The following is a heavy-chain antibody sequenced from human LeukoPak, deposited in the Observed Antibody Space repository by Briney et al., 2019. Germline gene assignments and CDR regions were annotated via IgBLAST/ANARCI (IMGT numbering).Heavy chain of an antibody. CDR3: ARGTNWGSGEGY. CDR2: IYYSGST. Sequence: SETLSLTCTVSGGSISSYYWSWIRQPPGKGLEWIGYIYYSGSTNYNPSLKSRVTISVDTPKNQFSLKLSSVTAADTAVYYCARGTNWGSGEGYWGQGTLVTVSS. D-gene: IGHD7-27*01. J-gene: IGHJ4*02. CDR1: GGSISSYY. V-gene: IGHV4-59*01.